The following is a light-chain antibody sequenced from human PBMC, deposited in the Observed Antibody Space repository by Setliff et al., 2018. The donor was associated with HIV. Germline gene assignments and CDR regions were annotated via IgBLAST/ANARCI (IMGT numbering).Light chain of an antibody. CDR3: LLSYTDDRPV. CDR2: DTN. V-gene: IGLV7-46*01. Sequence: QAVVTQEPSLTVSPGGTVTLTCGSSTGAVTSGHYPYWVQQKPGQAPETLNYDTNNKHYWTPARFSGSLLGGKAALTLSGAQSEDEADYYCLLSYTDDRPVFGGGTKVTVL. J-gene: IGLJ3*02. CDR1: TGAVTSGHY.